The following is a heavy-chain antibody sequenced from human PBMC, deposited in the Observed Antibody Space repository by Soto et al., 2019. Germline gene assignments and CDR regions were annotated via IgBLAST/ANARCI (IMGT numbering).Heavy chain of an antibody. V-gene: IGHV1-18*01. CDR3: AREGIAPYYYYGMDV. Sequence: QVQLEQSGAEVKKPGDSMKVSCKASGYTFTTYGISWVRQAPGQGLEWMGWINGYNGNTDYPQKLQGRVTMTTDTSTSTAYMELRSLRSDDTAVYYCAREGIAPYYYYGMDVWGQGTTVTVSS. CDR1: GYTFTTYG. CDR2: INGYNGNT. J-gene: IGHJ6*02. D-gene: IGHD2-21*01.